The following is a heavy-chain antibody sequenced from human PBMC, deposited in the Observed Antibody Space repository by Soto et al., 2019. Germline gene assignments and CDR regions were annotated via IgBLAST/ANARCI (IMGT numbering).Heavy chain of an antibody. CDR2: ISAYNGNT. CDR1: GYTFTSYG. J-gene: IGHJ4*02. V-gene: IGHV1-18*01. D-gene: IGHD4-17*01. Sequence: QVQLVQSGAEVKKPGASVKVSCKASGYTFTSYGISWVRQAPGQGLEWMGWISAYNGNTNYAQKLQGRVTMTTDTSPSTADMARRSLSSDDTAVYYCARVGSDYPWDYFDYWGQGTLVTVSS. CDR3: ARVGSDYPWDYFDY.